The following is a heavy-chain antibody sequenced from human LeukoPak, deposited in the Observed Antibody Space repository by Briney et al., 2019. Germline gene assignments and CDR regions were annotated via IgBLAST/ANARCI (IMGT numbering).Heavy chain of an antibody. CDR1: GYTFSDYY. CDR2: INPSNGDT. V-gene: IGHV1-2*02. J-gene: IGHJ4*02. CDR3: ARVGSSGWYVHPTLDY. Sequence: VASVKVSCKASGYTFSDYYIPWVRQAPGQGLEWMAWINPSNGDTNYAQKFQGRVTMTRDTSISTAYMELTRLISDDTAVYYCARVGSSGWYVHPTLDYWGQGTLVTVSS. D-gene: IGHD6-19*01.